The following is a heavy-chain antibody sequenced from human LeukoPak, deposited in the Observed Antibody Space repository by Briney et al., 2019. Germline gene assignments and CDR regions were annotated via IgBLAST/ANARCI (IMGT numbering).Heavy chain of an antibody. Sequence: GGSLRLSCAASGFTFSSYWMSWVRQAPGKGLEWVANIKQDGSEKYYVDSVKGRFTISRDNAKNSLYLQMNSLRAEDTAVYYCARSPGRWIVVVPAAMPEGYFDYWGQGTLVTVSS. V-gene: IGHV3-7*01. CDR3: ARSPGRWIVVVPAAMPEGYFDY. CDR1: GFTFSSYW. D-gene: IGHD2-2*01. CDR2: IKQDGSEK. J-gene: IGHJ4*02.